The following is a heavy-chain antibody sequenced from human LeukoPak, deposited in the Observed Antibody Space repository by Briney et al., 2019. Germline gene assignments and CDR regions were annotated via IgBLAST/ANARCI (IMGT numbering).Heavy chain of an antibody. CDR3: ATVQWPN. V-gene: IGHV3-15*01. J-gene: IGHJ4*02. CDR2: IKSDTDGGTT. CDR1: GFTFDDYG. D-gene: IGHD6-19*01. Sequence: PGGSLRLSCAASGFTFDDYGMSWVRQAPGKGLEWVGRIKSDTDGGTTDYAAPVKGRFTISRDDSNNTLYLQMNSLKTEDTGVYYCATVQWPNWGQGSLVTVSS.